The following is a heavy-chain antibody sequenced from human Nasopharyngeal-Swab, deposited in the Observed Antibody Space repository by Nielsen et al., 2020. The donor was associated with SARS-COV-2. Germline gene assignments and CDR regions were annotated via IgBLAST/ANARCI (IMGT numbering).Heavy chain of an antibody. CDR2: MNPNSGNT. CDR3: ARTFYDFWSGYRYGMDV. D-gene: IGHD3-3*01. Sequence: ASVKVSCKASGYTFTSYDINWVRQATGQGLVWMGWMNPNSGNTGYAQKFQGRVTMTRNTSISTAYMELSSLRSEDTAVYYCARTFYDFWSGYRYGMDVWGQGTTVTVSS. CDR1: GYTFTSYD. V-gene: IGHV1-8*01. J-gene: IGHJ6*02.